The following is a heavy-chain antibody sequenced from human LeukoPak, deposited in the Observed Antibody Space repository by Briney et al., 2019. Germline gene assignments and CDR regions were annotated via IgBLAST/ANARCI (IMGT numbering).Heavy chain of an antibody. CDR2: ISYDGSNK. Sequence: GGSLRLSCAASGFTFSSYGMHWVRQAPGKGLEWVAVISYDGSNKYYADSVKGRFTISRDNSKNTLYLQMNSLRAEDTAVYYCAKAPRPGYYYDSSGYFDYWGQGTLVTVSS. D-gene: IGHD3-22*01. CDR1: GFTFSSYG. V-gene: IGHV3-30*18. CDR3: AKAPRPGYYYDSSGYFDY. J-gene: IGHJ4*02.